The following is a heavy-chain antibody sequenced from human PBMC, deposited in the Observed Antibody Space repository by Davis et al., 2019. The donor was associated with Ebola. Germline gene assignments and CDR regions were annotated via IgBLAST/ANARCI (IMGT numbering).Heavy chain of an antibody. V-gene: IGHV7-4-1*02. CDR1: GGTFSSYT. D-gene: IGHD3-3*01. Sequence: AASVKVSCKASGGTFSSYTISWVRQAPGQGLEWMGWINTNTGNPTYAQGFTGRFVFSLDTSASTAYLQISSLKAEDTAVYYCARSLRFYWFDPWGQGTLVTVSS. CDR2: INTNTGNP. J-gene: IGHJ5*02. CDR3: ARSLRFYWFDP.